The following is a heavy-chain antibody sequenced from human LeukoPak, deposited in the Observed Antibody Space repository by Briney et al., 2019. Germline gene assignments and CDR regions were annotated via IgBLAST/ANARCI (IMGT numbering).Heavy chain of an antibody. Sequence: GGSLRLSCAASGFTFSSYSMNWVRQAPGKGLEWVSSISSSSSYIYYADSVKGRFTISRDNAKNSLYLQMNSLRAEDTAVYYCARDSSSAGTAAHWGQGTLVTVSS. J-gene: IGHJ4*02. CDR2: ISSSSSYI. CDR3: ARDSSSAGTAAH. V-gene: IGHV3-21*01. CDR1: GFTFSSYS.